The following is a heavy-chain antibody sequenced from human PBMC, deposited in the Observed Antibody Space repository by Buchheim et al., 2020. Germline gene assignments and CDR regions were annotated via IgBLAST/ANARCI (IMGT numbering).Heavy chain of an antibody. V-gene: IGHV3-48*01. D-gene: IGHD2-21*02. Sequence: EVQLVESGGGLVQPGGSLRLSCAASGFTFSSYSMNWVRQAPGKGLEWVSYISSSSSTIYYADSVTGRFTISRDNAKNSLYLQMNSLRAEDTAVYYCAGDCGGDCYSAFDYWGQGTL. CDR1: GFTFSSYS. CDR3: AGDCGGDCYSAFDY. CDR2: ISSSSSTI. J-gene: IGHJ4*02.